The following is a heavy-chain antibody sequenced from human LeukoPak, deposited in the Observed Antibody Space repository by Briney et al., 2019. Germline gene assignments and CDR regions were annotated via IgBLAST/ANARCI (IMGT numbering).Heavy chain of an antibody. Sequence: GGSLRLSCAASGFTFSSYAMSWVRQAPGKGLEWVSSISSSSSYIYYADSVKGRFTISRDNAKNSLYLQMNSLRAEDTAVYYCAKDPTPGRAADTDWFDPWGQGTLVSVSS. J-gene: IGHJ5*02. CDR2: ISSSSSYI. V-gene: IGHV3-21*01. CDR3: AKDPTPGRAADTDWFDP. D-gene: IGHD6-13*01. CDR1: GFTFSSYA.